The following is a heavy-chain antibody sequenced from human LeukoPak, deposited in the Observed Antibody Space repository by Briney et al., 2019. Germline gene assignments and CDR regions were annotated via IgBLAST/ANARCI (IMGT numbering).Heavy chain of an antibody. Sequence: GGSLRLSCAASGFTFGSYAMYWVRQAPGKGLEWVSHISWNSGTTDYAVSVKGRFTISRDNVKDSLYLQMNSLRPEDTAWYSCAKDQGRYDSKYYFDYWGRGALVTVSS. CDR3: AKDQGRYDSKYYFDY. CDR2: ISWNSGTT. CDR1: GFTFGSYA. J-gene: IGHJ4*02. D-gene: IGHD2-15*01. V-gene: IGHV3-9*01.